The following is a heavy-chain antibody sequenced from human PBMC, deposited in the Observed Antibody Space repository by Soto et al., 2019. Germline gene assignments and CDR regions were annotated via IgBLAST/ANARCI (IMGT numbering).Heavy chain of an antibody. V-gene: IGHV1-18*01. Sequence: ASVKVSCKASGYTFTSYGINWVRQAPGQGLEWMGWISAYNGNTNYAQKLQGRVTMTTDTSTSTAYMELRSLRSDDTAVYYCARGLPGYRTNGVCDNYWGQGTLVTVSS. D-gene: IGHD2-8*01. CDR1: GYTFTSYG. CDR2: ISAYNGNT. CDR3: ARGLPGYRTNGVCDNY. J-gene: IGHJ4*02.